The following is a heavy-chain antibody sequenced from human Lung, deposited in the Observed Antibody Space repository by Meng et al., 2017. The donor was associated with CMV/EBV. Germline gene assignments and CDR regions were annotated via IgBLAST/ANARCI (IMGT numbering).Heavy chain of an antibody. CDR1: GGSISISTW. D-gene: IGHD6-19*01. Sequence: QRPVQGRGQGLVKPSGTLSLTCAVSGGSISISTWWSWVCQPPGKGLEWIGEIYHSGGTNYNPSLRGRVIISLDKSKNQFSLTLRSVTAADTAVYYCARDPYATGWAGWGQGTLVTVSS. J-gene: IGHJ4*02. V-gene: IGHV4-4*02. CDR2: IYHSGGT. CDR3: ARDPYATGWAG.